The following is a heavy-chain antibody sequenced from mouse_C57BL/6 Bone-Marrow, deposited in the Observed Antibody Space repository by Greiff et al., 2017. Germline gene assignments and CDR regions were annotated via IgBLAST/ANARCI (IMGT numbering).Heavy chain of an antibody. CDR3: ERWTLWLRLAMDY. CDR2: SSSGSSTI. D-gene: IGHD2-2*01. V-gene: IGHV5-17*01. Sequence: EVNVVESGGGLVKPGGSLKLSCAASGFTFSDYGMHWVRQAPEKGLEWVAYSSSGSSTIYYADTVKGRFNISRDNAKNTLFLQMTSLRSEGTTMYYRERWTLWLRLAMDYWGQGTSVTVST. CDR1: GFTFSDYG. J-gene: IGHJ4*01.